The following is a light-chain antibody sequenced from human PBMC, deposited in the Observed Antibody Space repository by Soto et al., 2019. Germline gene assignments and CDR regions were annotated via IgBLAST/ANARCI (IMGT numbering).Light chain of an antibody. CDR1: QGISSY. CDR3: QQLNSYPPYT. Sequence: DIQLTQSPSFLSASVGDRVTITCRASQGISSYLAWYQQKPGKAPKLLIYAASTLQSGVPSRFSGSGSGTDFTLTISSLQPEDFATYYCQQLNSYPPYTFGQGTNLDLK. V-gene: IGKV1-9*01. CDR2: AAS. J-gene: IGKJ2*01.